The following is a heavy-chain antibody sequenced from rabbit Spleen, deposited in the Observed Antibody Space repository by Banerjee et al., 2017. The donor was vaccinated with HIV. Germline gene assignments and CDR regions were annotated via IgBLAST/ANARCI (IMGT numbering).Heavy chain of an antibody. CDR1: GFTISSSDY. D-gene: IGHD6-1*01. CDR3: ARSTGGGSGYAYGRATL. V-gene: IGHV1S40*01. Sequence: QSLEESGGDLVKPGASLTLTCTASGFTISSSDYMSWVRQAPGKGPEWIGTIYFTDLINTRYAKWVNGRLTISKTSSTTVTLQMTSLTAADTATYFCARSTGGGSGYAYGRATLWGPGTLVTVS. J-gene: IGHJ4*01. CDR2: IYFTDLINT.